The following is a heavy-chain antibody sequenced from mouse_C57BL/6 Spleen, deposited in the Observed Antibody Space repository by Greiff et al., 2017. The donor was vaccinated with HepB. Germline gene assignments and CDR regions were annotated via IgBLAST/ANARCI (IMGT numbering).Heavy chain of an antibody. Sequence: EVMLVESGGGLVKPGGSLKLSCAASGFTFSSYAMSWVRQTPEKRLEWVATISDGGSYTYYPDNVKGRFTISRDNAKNNLYLQMSHLKSEDTAMYYCARALGRDWYFDVWGTGTTVTVSS. CDR2: ISDGGSYT. CDR1: GFTFSSYA. CDR3: ARALGRDWYFDV. V-gene: IGHV5-4*03. J-gene: IGHJ1*03. D-gene: IGHD4-1*01.